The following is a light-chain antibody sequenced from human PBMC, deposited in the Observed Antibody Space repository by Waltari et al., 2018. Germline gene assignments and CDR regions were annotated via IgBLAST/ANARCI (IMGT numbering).Light chain of an antibody. CDR2: RND. Sequence: QSVLTQPPSVSGTSGQTITIPCSGSNSNIARTFVSWYQQLPGAPPRLLIYRNDQRPSGIPDRFSGSKSGTSASLAISGLRSDDEGDYFCSTWNNDLGGFVLFGEGTRLTVL. CDR3: STWNNDLGGFVL. J-gene: IGLJ2*01. CDR1: NSNIARTF. V-gene: IGLV1-47*01.